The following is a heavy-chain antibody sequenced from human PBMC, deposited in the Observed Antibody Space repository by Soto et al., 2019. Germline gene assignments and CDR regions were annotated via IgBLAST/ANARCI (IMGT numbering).Heavy chain of an antibody. CDR2: ISGSGGST. V-gene: IGHV3-23*01. CDR3: ARLPLVGALLDY. CDR1: GFTFSSYA. J-gene: IGHJ4*02. D-gene: IGHD2-15*01. Sequence: EVQLLESGGGLVQPGGSLRLSCAASGFTFSSYAMSWVRQAPGKGLEWVSAISGSGGSTYYADSVKGRFTISRDNSKNTLYLHMNSLRAEDTAVYYCARLPLVGALLDYWGQGTLVTVSS.